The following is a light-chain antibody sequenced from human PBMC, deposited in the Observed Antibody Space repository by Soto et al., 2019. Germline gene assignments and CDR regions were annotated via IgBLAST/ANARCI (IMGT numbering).Light chain of an antibody. V-gene: IGKV1-5*01. J-gene: IGKJ5*01. Sequence: DIQITQSPFTLSAFVGERVTITCRASQSISNWLAWYQQKPGEAPKLLIYAASTLQSGVPSRFSGSGSGTEFTLTISSLQPEDFATYYCQQLNSYSITCGQGTRLEIK. CDR3: QQLNSYSIT. CDR2: AAS. CDR1: QSISNW.